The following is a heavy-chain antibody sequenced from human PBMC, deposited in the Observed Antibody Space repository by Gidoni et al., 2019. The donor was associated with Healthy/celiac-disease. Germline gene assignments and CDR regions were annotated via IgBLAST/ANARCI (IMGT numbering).Heavy chain of an antibody. CDR2: IYSGGST. D-gene: IGHD6-13*01. CDR3: AREAAAGITNYYYYGMDV. V-gene: IGHV3-66*02. CDR1: GFTVSSNY. J-gene: IGHJ6*02. Sequence: EVQLVESGGGLVQPGGSLRLSCAASGFTVSSNYMSWVRQAPGKGLEWVSVIYSGGSTYYADSVKGRFTISRDNSKNTLYLQMNSLRAEDTAVYYCAREAAAGITNYYYYGMDVWGQGTTVTVSS.